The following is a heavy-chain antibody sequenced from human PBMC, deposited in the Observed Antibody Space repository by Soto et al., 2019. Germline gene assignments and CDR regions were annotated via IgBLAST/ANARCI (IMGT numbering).Heavy chain of an antibody. Sequence: QVQVVQSGAEVKKPGASVKVSCKASGYTFTGYNMHWVRQAPGQGLEWMGWIIPNNGGTKYAQKFQDRVTMTRDTSISTAYMELSRLRSDDTAVYYCARGTFDSSGDYFAGWFGPWGQGTLVTVSS. V-gene: IGHV1-2*02. CDR2: IIPNNGGT. J-gene: IGHJ5*02. D-gene: IGHD3-22*01. CDR3: ARGTFDSSGDYFAGWFGP. CDR1: GYTFTGYN.